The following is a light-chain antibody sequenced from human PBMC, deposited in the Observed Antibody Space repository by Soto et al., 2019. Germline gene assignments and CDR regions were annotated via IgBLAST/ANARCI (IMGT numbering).Light chain of an antibody. CDR1: SSDVGGYKY. Sequence: QSALTQPPSASGSPGQSVTISCTGTSSDVGGYKYVSWYQQHPGKAPKLMIYEVSTRPPGVTDRFSDSKSGNTASLTVSGRQAEHQADYYCRSYAGSNNFVVFGGGTQLTVL. J-gene: IGLJ2*01. CDR3: RSYAGSNNFVV. CDR2: EVS. V-gene: IGLV2-8*01.